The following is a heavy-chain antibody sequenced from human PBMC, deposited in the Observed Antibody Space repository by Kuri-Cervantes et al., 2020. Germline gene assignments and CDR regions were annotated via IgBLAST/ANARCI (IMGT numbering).Heavy chain of an antibody. CDR1: GFTFSSYS. Sequence: GESLKISCAASGFTFSSYSMNWARQAPGKGLEWVSYISSSSSKIYYADSVKGRFTISRDNAKNSVYLRMTSLRVEDTAVYYCARADMDVWGKGTTVTVSS. J-gene: IGHJ6*03. CDR3: ARADMDV. V-gene: IGHV3-48*04. CDR2: ISSSSSKI.